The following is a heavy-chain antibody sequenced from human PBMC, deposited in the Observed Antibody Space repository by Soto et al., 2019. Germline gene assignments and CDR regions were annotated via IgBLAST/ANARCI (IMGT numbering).Heavy chain of an antibody. CDR1: GGTFSSYA. CDR3: ARDFSPAGTTGFYYYGMDV. Sequence: SVKVSCKASGGTFSSYAISWVRQAPGQGLEWMGGIIPIFGTANYAQKFQGRVTITADESTSTAYMELSSLRSEDTAVYYCARDFSPAGTTGFYYYGMDVWGQGTTVTVSS. CDR2: IIPIFGTA. V-gene: IGHV1-69*13. D-gene: IGHD1-7*01. J-gene: IGHJ6*02.